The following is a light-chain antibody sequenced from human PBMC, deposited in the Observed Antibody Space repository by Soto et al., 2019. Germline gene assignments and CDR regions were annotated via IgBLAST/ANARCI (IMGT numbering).Light chain of an antibody. CDR2: AAS. CDR3: QHYKMYSPWT. J-gene: IGKJ1*01. CDR1: QSISSW. V-gene: IGKV1-5*01. Sequence: DLQMTQSPSTLSASVGDRVTITCRASQSISSWLAWYQQKPGKAPKLLIYAASSLQSGVPSRFSGSGSGTDFTLTISSLQPDDFATYYCQHYKMYSPWTFGQGTKVDI.